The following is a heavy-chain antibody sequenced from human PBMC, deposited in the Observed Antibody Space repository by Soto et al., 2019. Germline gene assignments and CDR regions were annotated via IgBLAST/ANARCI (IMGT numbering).Heavy chain of an antibody. CDR3: ARVISSSDEYFDY. Sequence: SETLSLTFAVSGDSISGSQWWSWVRLPPGKGLEWIGEISHTGTTNYNPSLKSRVTMSVDKPKNKFSLNLTSVTDADTAVYYCARVISSSDEYFDYWGQGTVVTVSS. CDR2: ISHTGTT. J-gene: IGHJ4*02. D-gene: IGHD6-19*01. V-gene: IGHV4-4*02. CDR1: GDSISGSQW.